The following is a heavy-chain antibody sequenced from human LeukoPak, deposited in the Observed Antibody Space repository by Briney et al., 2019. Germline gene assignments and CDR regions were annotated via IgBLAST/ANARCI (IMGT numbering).Heavy chain of an antibody. J-gene: IGHJ6*02. CDR2: VSYSGST. D-gene: IGHD6-19*01. Sequence: KPSETLSLTCTVSGGSISSYYWSWIRQPPGKGLEWIGHVSYSGSTNYNPSLKSRVTISLDTSKNQFSLKLSSVTAADTAVYFCARDPKSAVGYYYYGMEVWGQGTTVTVSS. V-gene: IGHV4-59*01. CDR1: GGSISSYY. CDR3: ARDPKSAVGYYYYGMEV.